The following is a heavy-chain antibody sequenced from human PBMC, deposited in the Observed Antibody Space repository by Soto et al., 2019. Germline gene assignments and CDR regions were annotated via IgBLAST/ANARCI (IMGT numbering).Heavy chain of an antibody. J-gene: IGHJ4*02. V-gene: IGHV3-23*01. Sequence: LRLSCAASGFTFSTYAMSWVRQAPGKGLEWVSTISDSGGSTYYAASVKGRFTVSRDNSKNTLYLLMNSLSAEDTALYYCAKFHGSGTYYNFPDYWGQGTLVTVSS. D-gene: IGHD3-10*01. CDR2: ISDSGGST. CDR3: AKFHGSGTYYNFPDY. CDR1: GFTFSTYA.